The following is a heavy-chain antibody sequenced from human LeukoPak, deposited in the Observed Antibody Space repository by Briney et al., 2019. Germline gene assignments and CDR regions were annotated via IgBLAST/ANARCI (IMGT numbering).Heavy chain of an antibody. Sequence: GGSLRLSCAASGFTFSSYAMHWVRQAPGKGLEWVAVISYDGSNKYYADSVKGRFTISRDNSKNTLYLQMNSLRAEDTAVYYCARDVGAGTHFDCWGQGTLVTVSS. D-gene: IGHD6-13*01. J-gene: IGHJ4*02. V-gene: IGHV3-30*04. CDR3: ARDVGAGTHFDC. CDR2: ISYDGSNK. CDR1: GFTFSSYA.